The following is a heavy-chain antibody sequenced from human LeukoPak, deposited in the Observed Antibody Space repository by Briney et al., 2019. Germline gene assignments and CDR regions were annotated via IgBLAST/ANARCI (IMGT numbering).Heavy chain of an antibody. V-gene: IGHV3-30*18. CDR3: AKCPSDYGDYVSYFDY. CDR1: GFSFISYG. J-gene: IGHJ4*02. D-gene: IGHD4-17*01. CDR2: ISDDGRSK. Sequence: GGSLRLSCAASGFSFISYGMHWVRQAPGKGLEWVGVISDDGRSKDYADSVKGRLTISRDNSKDTLYLQMNSLRDEDTAVYYCAKCPSDYGDYVSYFDYWGQGTLVTVSS.